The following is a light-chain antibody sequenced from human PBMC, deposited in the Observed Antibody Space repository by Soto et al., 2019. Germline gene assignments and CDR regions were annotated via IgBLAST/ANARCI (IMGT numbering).Light chain of an antibody. Sequence: QSVLTQPPSVSAAPGQKVTVSCAGSSSNIGNNHVSWYQHLPGTAPKVLIYDNNKRPSGIPDRFSGSKSATSATLDITGLQTGDEADYYCGSWDRSLRGWVFGGGTKLTVL. J-gene: IGLJ3*02. CDR2: DNN. CDR3: GSWDRSLRGWV. CDR1: SSNIGNNH. V-gene: IGLV1-51*01.